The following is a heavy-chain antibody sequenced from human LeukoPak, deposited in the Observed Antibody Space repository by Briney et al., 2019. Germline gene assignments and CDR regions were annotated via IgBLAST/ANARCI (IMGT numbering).Heavy chain of an antibody. Sequence: PGGSLRLSCAASGFTFSDHYMDWVRQAPGRGLEWVGRTRNKANSYTTEYAASVKGRFTISRDDSNNSLYLQMNSLKTEDTAVYYCARVPYYYDSSGYLPDYWGQGTLVTVSS. J-gene: IGHJ4*02. CDR3: ARVPYYYDSSGYLPDY. V-gene: IGHV3-72*01. D-gene: IGHD3-22*01. CDR1: GFTFSDHY. CDR2: TRNKANSYTT.